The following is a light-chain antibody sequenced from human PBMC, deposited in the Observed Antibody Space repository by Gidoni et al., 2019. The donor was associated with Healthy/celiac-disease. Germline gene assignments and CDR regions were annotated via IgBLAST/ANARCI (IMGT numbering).Light chain of an antibody. CDR3: QQYYSTPRLT. CDR1: QSVLYSSHNKDY. J-gene: IGKJ4*01. Sequence: DIVMSQSPDSLAVSLGEWATIHCKSSQSVLYSSHNKDYLGWYQQKPEQPPKLLIYWASTRESGVPDRFSGSGSGTDFTLTISSLQAEDVAVYYCQQYYSTPRLTFGGXTKVEIK. CDR2: WAS. V-gene: IGKV4-1*01.